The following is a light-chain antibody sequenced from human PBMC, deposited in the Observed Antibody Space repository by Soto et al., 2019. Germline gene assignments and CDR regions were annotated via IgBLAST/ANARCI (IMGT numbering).Light chain of an antibody. CDR2: AAS. Sequence: DIQLIQSPATLSASVGDRITITCRASENIFKFLAWYQQRSGSAPNLLIYAASDLETGVPSRLSGSGSGTEFTLTIDSLQPDDSATYYCQHYHTQSITFGGGTKVDVK. J-gene: IGKJ4*01. V-gene: IGKV1-5*01. CDR3: QHYHTQSIT. CDR1: ENIFKF.